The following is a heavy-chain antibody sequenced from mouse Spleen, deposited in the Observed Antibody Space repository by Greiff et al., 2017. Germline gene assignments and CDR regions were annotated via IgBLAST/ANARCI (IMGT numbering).Heavy chain of an antibody. CDR3: ARRLRYAMDY. CDR2: ISYDGSN. J-gene: IGHJ4*01. Sequence: DVQLQESGPGLVKPSQSLSLTCSVTGYSITSGYYWNWIRQFPGNKLEWMGYISYDGSNNYNPSLKNRISITRDTSKNQFFLKLNSVTTEDTATYYCARRLRYAMDYWGQGTSVTVSS. D-gene: IGHD2-2*01. CDR1: GYSITSGYY. V-gene: IGHV3-6*01.